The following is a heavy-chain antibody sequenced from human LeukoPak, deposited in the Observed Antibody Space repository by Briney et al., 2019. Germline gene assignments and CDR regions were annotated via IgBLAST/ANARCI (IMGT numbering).Heavy chain of an antibody. Sequence: GGSLRLSRAASGFTFSDHYMDWVRQAPGKGLEWVGRTRNKANRYTTEYAASVKGRFTISRDDSKNSLYLQINSLKTEDTAVYYCARGGRYLPLDIWGQGTMVTVSS. CDR1: GFTFSDHY. J-gene: IGHJ3*02. CDR2: TRNKANRYTT. D-gene: IGHD3-10*01. V-gene: IGHV3-72*01. CDR3: ARGGRYLPLDI.